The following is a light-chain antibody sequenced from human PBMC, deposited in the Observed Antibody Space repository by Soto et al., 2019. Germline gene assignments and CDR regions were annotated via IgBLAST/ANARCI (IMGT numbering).Light chain of an antibody. J-gene: IGKJ1*01. CDR3: NQYGGSPWT. V-gene: IGKV3-20*01. Sequence: EIVLTQSPGTVSLSPGDRATLSCRASQSVTSNYLAWYQQKPGQSPRLVMYVAYTRAPGIPDRFSGSGSGTDFTLTIRRLEPEDFAVYHCNQYGGSPWTFGQGTKVDIK. CDR2: VAY. CDR1: QSVTSNY.